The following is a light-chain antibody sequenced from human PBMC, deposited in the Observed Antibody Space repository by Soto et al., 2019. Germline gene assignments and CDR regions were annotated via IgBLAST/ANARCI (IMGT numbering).Light chain of an antibody. V-gene: IGKV3-15*01. J-gene: IGKJ1*01. Sequence: ETGMTLFPATLSVSTGERATLPCRASQSVSSNLAWYQQKPGQAPRLLIYGASTRATGVPARFSGSESGTEFTLTISSLQSEDFAVYYCPQYDNWLWTFGQGAKADI. CDR1: QSVSSN. CDR3: PQYDNWLWT. CDR2: GAS.